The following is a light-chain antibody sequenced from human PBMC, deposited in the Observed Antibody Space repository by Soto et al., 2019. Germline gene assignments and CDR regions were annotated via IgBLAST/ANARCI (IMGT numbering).Light chain of an antibody. Sequence: QSVLTQPPSVPAAPGQKVIISCSGSSSNIGNNYVSWYQQLPGTAPRLLIYDANKRPSEIPDRFSGSKSATSATLGITGLQTGDEADYYCGAWDTSLSGVVFGGGTKLTVL. CDR1: SSNIGNNY. CDR3: GAWDTSLSGVV. CDR2: DAN. J-gene: IGLJ2*01. V-gene: IGLV1-51*01.